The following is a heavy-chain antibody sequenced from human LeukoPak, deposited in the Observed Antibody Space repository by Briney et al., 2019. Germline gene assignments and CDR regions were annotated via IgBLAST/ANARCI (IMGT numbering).Heavy chain of an antibody. CDR2: IYYSGST. Sequence: SETLSLTCTVSGGSISSYYWSWIRQPPGKGLEWIGYIYYSGSTNYNPSLKSRVTISVDTSKNQFSLKLSSVTAADTAVYYCASPRARGYSYGLNFDYWGQGTLVTVSS. D-gene: IGHD5-18*01. CDR1: GGSISSYY. V-gene: IGHV4-59*01. CDR3: ASPRARGYSYGLNFDY. J-gene: IGHJ4*02.